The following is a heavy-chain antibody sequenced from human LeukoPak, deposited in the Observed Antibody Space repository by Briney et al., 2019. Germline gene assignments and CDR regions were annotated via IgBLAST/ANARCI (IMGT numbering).Heavy chain of an antibody. Sequence: GGSLRLSCAASGFTFSSYWMSWVRQAPGKGLEWVANIKQDGGEKYYVDSVKGRFTISRDNAKNSLYLQMNSLRAEDTAVYFCARESLVSGTTRGNYYYYGMDVWGQGTTVTVSS. CDR3: ARESLVSGTTRGNYYYYGMDV. V-gene: IGHV3-7*01. CDR1: GFTFSSYW. D-gene: IGHD1-7*01. CDR2: IKQDGGEK. J-gene: IGHJ6*02.